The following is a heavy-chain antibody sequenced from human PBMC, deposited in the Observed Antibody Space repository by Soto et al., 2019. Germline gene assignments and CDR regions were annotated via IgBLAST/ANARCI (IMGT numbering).Heavy chain of an antibody. CDR1: GYPVTAYY. D-gene: IGHD3-3*01. Sequence: QLHLVQSGAVVKKPGASVTVSCSASGYPVTAYYMHWVRQAPGRGLEWMGGINPATGAAKYTQTFQGRVTTTRDTSTSTVFMELSGLTSEDTAVFCCARGGGVGVAGSAAFDMWGQGTLVTVSS. CDR3: ARGGGVGVAGSAAFDM. J-gene: IGHJ3*02. CDR2: INPATGAA. V-gene: IGHV1-2*02.